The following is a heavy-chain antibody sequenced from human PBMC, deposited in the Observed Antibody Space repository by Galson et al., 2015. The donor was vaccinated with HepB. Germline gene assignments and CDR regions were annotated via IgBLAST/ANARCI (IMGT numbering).Heavy chain of an antibody. CDR1: GFFYSDYY. Sequence: SLRLSCAASGFFYSDYYMSWIRQAPGKGLEWVSYISTSGNFKNYADSVKGRFTISRDNAKNSLYLQMDSLRGEDTAVYYCAKGAYVGPTLGYYFDNWGQGTLVAVSS. V-gene: IGHV3-11*06. D-gene: IGHD1-26*01. CDR2: ISTSGNFK. J-gene: IGHJ4*02. CDR3: AKGAYVGPTLGYYFDN.